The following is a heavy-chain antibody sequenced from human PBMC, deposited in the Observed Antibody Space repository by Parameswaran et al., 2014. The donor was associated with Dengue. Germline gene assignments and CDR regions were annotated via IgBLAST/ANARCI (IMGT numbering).Heavy chain of an antibody. CDR2: IYSGGST. V-gene: IGHV3-53*01. J-gene: IGHJ4*02. CDR3: ARDQYLSSGWPPYHDY. D-gene: IGHD6-19*01. Sequence: VRQMPGKGLEWVSVIYSGGSTYYADSVKGRFTISRDNSKNTLYLQMNSLRAEDTAVYYCARDQYLSSGWPPYHDYWGQGTLVTVSS.